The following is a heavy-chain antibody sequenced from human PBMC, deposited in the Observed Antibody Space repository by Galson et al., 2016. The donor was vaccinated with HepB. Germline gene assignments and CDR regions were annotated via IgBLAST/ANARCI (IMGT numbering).Heavy chain of an antibody. CDR3: ARRADILTGYHNSYYFDY. CDR2: INANSGGT. D-gene: IGHD3-9*01. CDR1: GYTFTDYY. J-gene: IGHJ4*02. V-gene: IGHV1-2*04. Sequence: SVKVSCKASGYTFTDYYIHWVRQAPGQGLEWMGWINANSGGTNYAQKFRGWVSMTRDTSISTTYMEVSRLKSDDTAVYYCARRADILTGYHNSYYFDYWGQGTLVTVSS.